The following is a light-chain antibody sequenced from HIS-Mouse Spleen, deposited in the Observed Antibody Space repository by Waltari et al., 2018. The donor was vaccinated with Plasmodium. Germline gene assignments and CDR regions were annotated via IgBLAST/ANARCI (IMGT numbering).Light chain of an antibody. CDR2: QDS. CDR1: KLGDKS. J-gene: IGLJ3*02. V-gene: IGLV3-1*01. Sequence: SYELTQPPSVSVSPGQTASITCSGDKLGDKSASWYQQQPGQSPVLGIYQDSKRPSGLPERFSGSNSGNTATLTISGTQAMEEADYYGQAWDSSTWVFGGGTKLTVL. CDR3: QAWDSSTWV.